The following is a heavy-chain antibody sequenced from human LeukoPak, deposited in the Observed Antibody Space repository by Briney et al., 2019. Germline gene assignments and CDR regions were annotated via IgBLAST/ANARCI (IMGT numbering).Heavy chain of an antibody. D-gene: IGHD3-22*01. V-gene: IGHV1-18*01. CDR1: GYTFTSYD. CDR3: ARDYYDSSGYYIGAHHPFDI. Sequence: ATVKVSCKASGYTFTSYDINWVRQATGQGLEWMGWISAYNGNTNYAQKLQGRVTMTTDTSTSTAYMELRSLRSDDTAVYYCARDYYDSSGYYIGAHHPFDIWGQGTMVTVSS. J-gene: IGHJ3*02. CDR2: ISAYNGNT.